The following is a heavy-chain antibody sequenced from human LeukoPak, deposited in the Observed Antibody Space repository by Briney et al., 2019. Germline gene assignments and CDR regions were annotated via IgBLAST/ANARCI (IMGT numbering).Heavy chain of an antibody. CDR2: ISSSSSTI. CDR3: ARVFPYCSSTSYADPFDY. J-gene: IGHJ4*02. Sequence: GGSLRLSCAASGFTFSSYSMNWVRQAPGKGLEWVSYISSSSSTIYYADSVKGRFTISRDNAKNSLYLQMNSLRAEDTAVYYCARVFPYCSSTSYADPFDYWGQGTLVTVSS. V-gene: IGHV3-48*01. CDR1: GFTFSSYS. D-gene: IGHD2-2*01.